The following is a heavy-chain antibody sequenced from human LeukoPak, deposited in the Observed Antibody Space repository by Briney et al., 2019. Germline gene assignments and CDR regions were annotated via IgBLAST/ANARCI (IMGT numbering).Heavy chain of an antibody. CDR3: ARDIYDYIWGSYRRGGFDC. D-gene: IGHD3-16*02. J-gene: IGHJ4*02. V-gene: IGHV3-48*02. CDR2: ISSSRTI. Sequence: QSGGSLRLSCAASGFTFSSYSMNWVRQAPGKGLEWVSYISSSRTIYYADSVKGRFTISRDNAKNSLYLQMNSLRDEDTAVYYCARDIYDYIWGSYRRGGFDCWGQGTLVTVSS. CDR1: GFTFSSYS.